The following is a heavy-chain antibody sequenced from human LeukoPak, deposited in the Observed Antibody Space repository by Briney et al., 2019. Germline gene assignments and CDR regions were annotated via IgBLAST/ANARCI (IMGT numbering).Heavy chain of an antibody. D-gene: IGHD6-19*01. J-gene: IGHJ4*02. Sequence: GASVKVSCKASGYTFIGYDMHWVRQAPGQGLEWMGSINPHSGDTNYAQKFQGRVTMTRDTSISTAYMELSRLRSDDTAVYYCVSQTKIAVPIFDYWGQGTVVTVSS. CDR2: INPHSGDT. CDR1: GYTFIGYD. CDR3: VSQTKIAVPIFDY. V-gene: IGHV1-2*02.